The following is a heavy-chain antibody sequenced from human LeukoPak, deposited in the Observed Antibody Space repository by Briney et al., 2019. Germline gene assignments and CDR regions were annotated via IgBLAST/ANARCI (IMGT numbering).Heavy chain of an antibody. Sequence: GESLKISCKCSGYNFTNYWIAWVRQMPGKGLEWMGIIYPNDSDTRYGPSFQGHVSISADKSINTAYLKWSSLKASDTAMYFCARPNITYYYHSSGYDGFDVWGQGTMVTVSS. D-gene: IGHD3-22*01. CDR3: ARPNITYYYHSSGYDGFDV. CDR1: GYNFTNYW. CDR2: IYPNDSDT. J-gene: IGHJ3*01. V-gene: IGHV5-51*01.